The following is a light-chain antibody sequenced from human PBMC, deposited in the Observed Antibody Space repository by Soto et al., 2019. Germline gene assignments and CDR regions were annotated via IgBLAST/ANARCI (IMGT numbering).Light chain of an antibody. J-gene: IGLJ1*01. CDR1: SSDVGYYNY. CDR3: CSYAGSYTYV. V-gene: IGLV2-11*01. Sequence: QSALTQPLSVSGSPGQSVTISCTGTSSDVGYYNYISWYQQYPGKGPKLILYDVTKRPSGVPDRFSGSKSGSTASLIISGLQAEDEADYYCCSYAGSYTYVFGTGTKLTVL. CDR2: DVT.